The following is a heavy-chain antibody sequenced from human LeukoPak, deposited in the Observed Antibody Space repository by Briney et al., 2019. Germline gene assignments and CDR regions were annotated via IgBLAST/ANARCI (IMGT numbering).Heavy chain of an antibody. Sequence: PGGSLRLSCAASGFTFSDYYMGWVRQAPGKGLEWVSYISSSSSTIYYADSVKGRFTISRDNAKNSLYLQMNSLRAEDTAVYYCARGTDDYWGQGTLVTISS. J-gene: IGHJ4*02. CDR1: GFTFSDYY. CDR3: ARGTDDY. V-gene: IGHV3-11*04. CDR2: ISSSSSTI. D-gene: IGHD2-2*01.